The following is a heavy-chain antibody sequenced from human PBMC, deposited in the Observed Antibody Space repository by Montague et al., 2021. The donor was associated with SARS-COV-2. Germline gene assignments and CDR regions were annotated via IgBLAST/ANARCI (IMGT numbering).Heavy chain of an antibody. CDR3: ARRIDYYGIDV. CDR1: GGSISSGSHY. Sequence: TLSLTCTVSGGSISSGSHYWSWIRQPAGKGLEWIGRIDTSGNTKYISSLKSRFTISVDTSKNQFSLKLSSVTAADTAVYYCARRIDYYGIDVWGQGTTVTVSS. J-gene: IGHJ6*02. CDR2: IDTSGNT. D-gene: IGHD1-26*01. V-gene: IGHV4-61*02.